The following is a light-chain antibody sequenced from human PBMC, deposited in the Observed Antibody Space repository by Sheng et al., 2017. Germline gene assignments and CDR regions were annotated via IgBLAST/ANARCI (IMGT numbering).Light chain of an antibody. CDR3: SSYAGTYTWV. J-gene: IGLJ3*02. CDR2: DVT. V-gene: IGLV2-11*01. CDR1: SSDVGGYNY. Sequence: SPGQSVTISCTGTSSDVGGYNYVSWFQQYPGKGPKLIIYDVTKRPSGVPDRFSGSKSGNTASLAVSGLQEEDEADYYCSSYAGTYTWVFGAGTRLTV.